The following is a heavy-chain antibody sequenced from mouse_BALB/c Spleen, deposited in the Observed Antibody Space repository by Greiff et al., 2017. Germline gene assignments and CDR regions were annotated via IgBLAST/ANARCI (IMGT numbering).Heavy chain of an antibody. CDR3: TTLYGNYAMDY. V-gene: IGHV6-6*02. D-gene: IGHD2-1*01. J-gene: IGHJ4*01. CDR2: IRLKSNNYAT. Sequence: EVKLVESGGGLVQPGGSMKLSCVASGFTFSNYWMNWVRQSPEKGLEWVAEIRLKSNNYATHYAESVKGRFTISRDDSKSSVYLQMNNLRAEDTGIYYCTTLYGNYAMDYWGQGTSVTVSS. CDR1: GFTFSNYW.